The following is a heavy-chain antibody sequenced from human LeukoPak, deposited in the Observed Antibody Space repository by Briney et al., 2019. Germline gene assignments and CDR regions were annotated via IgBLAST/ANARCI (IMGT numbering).Heavy chain of an antibody. Sequence: GGSLRLSCAGSGFSFSTYMMIWVRQAPGKGLEWVANMKQDGGEKTYVDSVKGRFIISRDNTKNSLFLQMNSLRAEDTAVYYCARDATSISGVPFDYWGQGTLVTVSS. V-gene: IGHV3-7*01. CDR2: MKQDGGEK. CDR3: ARDATSISGVPFDY. CDR1: GFSFSTYM. D-gene: IGHD3-3*02. J-gene: IGHJ4*02.